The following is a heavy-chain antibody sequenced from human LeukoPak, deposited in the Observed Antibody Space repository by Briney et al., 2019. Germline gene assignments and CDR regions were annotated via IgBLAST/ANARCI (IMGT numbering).Heavy chain of an antibody. J-gene: IGHJ1*01. CDR3: ATVPYLYGGNSGKYFQH. CDR2: FDPGDGET. Sequence: ASVKVSCKVSGYTLTESSMHWVRQAPGKGLEWMGGFDPGDGETIYAQKFQGRVTMTEDTSTDTAYMELSSLRSEDTAVYYCATVPYLYGGNSGKYFQHWGQGTLVTVSS. CDR1: GYTLTESS. D-gene: IGHD4-23*01. V-gene: IGHV1-24*01.